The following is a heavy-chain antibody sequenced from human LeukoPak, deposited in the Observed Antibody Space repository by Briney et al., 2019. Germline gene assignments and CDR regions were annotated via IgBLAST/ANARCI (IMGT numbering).Heavy chain of an antibody. CDR1: GGTFSSYA. D-gene: IGHD3-10*01. CDR3: ACGGSGSYGGY. V-gene: IGHV1-69*13. Sequence: SVEVSCEASGGTFSSYAISWVRQAPGQGLEWMGGIIPILVTANYAQKFQGRVTITADESTSTAYMGLSSLRSEDTAVYYCACGGSGSYGGYWGQGTLVTVSS. J-gene: IGHJ4*02. CDR2: IIPILVTA.